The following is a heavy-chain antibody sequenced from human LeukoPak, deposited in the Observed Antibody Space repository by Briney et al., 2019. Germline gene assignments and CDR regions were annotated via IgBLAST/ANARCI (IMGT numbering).Heavy chain of an antibody. J-gene: IGHJ3*02. D-gene: IGHD3-3*01. V-gene: IGHV4-61*02. CDR3: ARAQIECDLRHAFNI. CDR2: IYISGST. Sequence: SETLSLTCTVSGGSFSSGLYYWTWIRQPAGKGLEWIGRIYISGSTHYNPSLKSRVTISRDTSKNEFSLKLSSGTDADTAVYYGARAQIECDLRHAFNIWGQGTMVTVSS. CDR1: GGSFSSGLYY.